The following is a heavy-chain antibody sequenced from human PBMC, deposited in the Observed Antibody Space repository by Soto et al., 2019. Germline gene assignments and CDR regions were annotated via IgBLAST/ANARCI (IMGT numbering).Heavy chain of an antibody. CDR2: IYHSGST. Sequence: QLQLQESGSGLVKPSQTLSLTCAVSGGSISSGGFSWSWIRQPPGKGLESIGYIYHSGSTYYNPSLKSRITISVDRSKNQFSLKLSSVTAADTAVYYCAGGIAARPLGYWGQGTLVTVSS. CDR3: AGGIAARPLGY. V-gene: IGHV4-30-2*01. J-gene: IGHJ4*02. CDR1: GGSISSGGFS. D-gene: IGHD6-6*01.